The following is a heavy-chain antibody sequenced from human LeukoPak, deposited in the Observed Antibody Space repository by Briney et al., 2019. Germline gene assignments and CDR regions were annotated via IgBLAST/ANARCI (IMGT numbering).Heavy chain of an antibody. J-gene: IGHJ6*02. CDR1: GFTFDDYA. D-gene: IGHD5-18*01. CDR2: ISWNSGSI. V-gene: IGHV3-9*01. CDR3: AKDQRYSYYYGMDV. Sequence: PGGSLRLSCAASGFTFDDYAMHWVRQAPGKGLEWVSGISWNSGSIGYADSVKGRFTISRDNAKSSLYLQMNSLRAEDTALYYCAKDQRYSYYYGMDVWGQGTTVTVSS.